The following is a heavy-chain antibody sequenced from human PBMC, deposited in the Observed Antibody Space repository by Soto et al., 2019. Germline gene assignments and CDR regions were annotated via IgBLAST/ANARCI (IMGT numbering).Heavy chain of an antibody. V-gene: IGHV3-21*01. D-gene: IGHD1-7*01. J-gene: IGHJ6*02. CDR3: ARDQSSVTGTNFYYYYGMDV. CDR2: ISSSSSYI. CDR1: GFTFSSYS. Sequence: PGGSLRLSCAASGFTFSSYSMNWVRQAPGKGLEWVSSISSSSSYIYYADSVKGRFTISRDNAKNSLYLQMNSLRAEDTAVYYCARDQSSVTGTNFYYYYGMDVWGQGTTVTVSS.